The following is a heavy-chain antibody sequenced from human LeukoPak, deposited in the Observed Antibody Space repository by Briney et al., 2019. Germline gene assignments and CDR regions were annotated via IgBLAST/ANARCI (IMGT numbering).Heavy chain of an antibody. V-gene: IGHV3-23*01. D-gene: IGHD3-10*01. CDR1: GFTFSSYA. CDR2: ISGSGGST. CDR3: AKRALMGSGSYYYFDY. Sequence: GGSLRLSCAASGFTFSSYAMSWVRQAPGKGLEWVSAISGSGGSTYYADSVKGRFTISRGNSKNTLYLQMNSLRAEDTAVYYCAKRALMGSGSYYYFDYWGQGTLVTVSS. J-gene: IGHJ4*02.